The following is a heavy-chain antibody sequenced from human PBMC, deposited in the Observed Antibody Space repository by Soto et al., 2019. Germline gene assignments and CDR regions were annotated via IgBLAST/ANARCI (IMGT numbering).Heavy chain of an antibody. V-gene: IGHV3-74*01. Sequence: PGGSLRLSCASSGFTFISYWMHWVRQAPGKGLVWVSRIESDGSSTSYADSVKGRFTISRDNAKNTLYLQMNSLRAEDTAVYYCATEGDYGGNDFDYWGQGALVTVSS. D-gene: IGHD4-17*01. CDR2: IESDGSST. CDR1: GFTFISYW. CDR3: ATEGDYGGNDFDY. J-gene: IGHJ4*02.